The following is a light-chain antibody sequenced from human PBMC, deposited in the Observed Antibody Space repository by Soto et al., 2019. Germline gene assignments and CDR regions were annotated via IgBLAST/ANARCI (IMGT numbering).Light chain of an antibody. CDR3: QQYGSLPRT. V-gene: IGKV3-20*01. CDR1: QSVSSSY. J-gene: IGKJ1*01. Sequence: EIVLTQSPGTLSLSPGERATLSCRASQSVSSSYLAWYQQKPGQAPRLLIYGASSRATGIPDRFSGSGSGTDFTLTISRLEPEDFAVYYCQQYGSLPRTFGQGTKVDNK. CDR2: GAS.